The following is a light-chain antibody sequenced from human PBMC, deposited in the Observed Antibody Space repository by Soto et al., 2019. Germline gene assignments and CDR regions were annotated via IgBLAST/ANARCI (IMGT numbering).Light chain of an antibody. CDR1: QNINTW. Sequence: DNQMTQSPSTLSASVGDKVTITCRTSQNINTWLAWYQQKPWKAPNLLIYKASTLESGVPSIFNGSGSGTEFTLTISSLQPADFATYYCQQYNSYWTFGPGTKVDIK. CDR2: KAS. V-gene: IGKV1-5*03. CDR3: QQYNSYWT. J-gene: IGKJ1*01.